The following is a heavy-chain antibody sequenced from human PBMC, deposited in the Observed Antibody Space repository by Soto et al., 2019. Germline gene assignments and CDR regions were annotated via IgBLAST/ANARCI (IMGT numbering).Heavy chain of an antibody. CDR1: GGSISRGGYY. J-gene: IGHJ6*02. Sequence: PSETLSLTCTVSGGSISRGGYYWSWIRQPPGKGLDWIGYIYYSGSTNYNPSLKSRVTISVDTSKNQFSLKLSPVTAADTAVYYCARDGVFGYSSSWYPYYGMDVWGQGTTVTVSS. D-gene: IGHD6-13*01. V-gene: IGHV4-61*08. CDR3: ARDGVFGYSSSWYPYYGMDV. CDR2: IYYSGST.